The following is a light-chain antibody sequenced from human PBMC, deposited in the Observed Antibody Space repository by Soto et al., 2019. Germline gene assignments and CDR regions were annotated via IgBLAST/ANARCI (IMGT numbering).Light chain of an antibody. CDR2: EVS. CDR3: SSYTTSNTLV. CDR1: SSDVGDYKY. V-gene: IGLV2-14*01. Sequence: QSALTQPASVSGSPGQSITISCTGTSSDVGDYKYVSWYQKHPGKAPKALIYEVSNRPSGVSNRFSGSKSGNTASLTISGLHAEDEADYCCSSYTTSNTLVFGPGTKVTVL. J-gene: IGLJ1*01.